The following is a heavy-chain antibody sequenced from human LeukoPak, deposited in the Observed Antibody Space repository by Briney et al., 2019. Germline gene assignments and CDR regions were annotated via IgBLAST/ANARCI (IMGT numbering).Heavy chain of an antibody. Sequence: GGSLRLSCAASGFTFSSYAMDWVRQAPGKGPEWVAVISYDGSNKYYADSVKGRFTISRDNSKNTLYLQMNSLRAEDTAVYYCARAPIAAAATGYFDYCGQGTLVSVSS. J-gene: IGHJ4*02. CDR3: ARAPIAAAATGYFDY. CDR1: GFTFSSYA. V-gene: IGHV3-30-3*01. D-gene: IGHD6-13*01. CDR2: ISYDGSNK.